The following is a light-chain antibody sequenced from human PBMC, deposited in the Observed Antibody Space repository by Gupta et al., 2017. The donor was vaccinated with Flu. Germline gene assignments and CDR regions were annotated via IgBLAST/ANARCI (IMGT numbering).Light chain of an antibody. V-gene: IGKV3-20*01. Sequence: EIVLTQSPGTLSLSPGERATLSCRASQSVSSNYLAWYQHKPGQAPRLLIYGASSRATGIPDRFSGSGSGTDFALTISRLDPEDFAVYYCQQYGSSSVTFCGGTKVEIK. CDR1: QSVSSNY. CDR3: QQYGSSSVT. CDR2: GAS. J-gene: IGKJ4*01.